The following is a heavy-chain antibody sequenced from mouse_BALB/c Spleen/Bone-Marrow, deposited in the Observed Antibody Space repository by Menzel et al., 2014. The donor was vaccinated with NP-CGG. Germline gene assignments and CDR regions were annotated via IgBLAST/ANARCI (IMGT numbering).Heavy chain of an antibody. CDR3: ARSVSSSGYFDC. Sequence: EVQLVESGGGFVQPGGSRKLSCAASGFTFSSFAMHWVRQAPEKGLEWVAYISSGSSTIYYADTVMGRFTISRDNPKNTLFLQMTSLRSEDTAMYYCARSVSSSGYFDCYGQGSTLTVSS. D-gene: IGHD1-1*01. J-gene: IGHJ2*01. CDR1: GFTFSSFA. V-gene: IGHV5-17*02. CDR2: ISSGSSTI.